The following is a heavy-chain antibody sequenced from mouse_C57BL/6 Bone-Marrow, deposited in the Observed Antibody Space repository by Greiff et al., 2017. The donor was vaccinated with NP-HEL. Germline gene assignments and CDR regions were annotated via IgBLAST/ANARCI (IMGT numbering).Heavy chain of an antibody. CDR3: ARRLDDGYYFDY. J-gene: IGHJ2*01. V-gene: IGHV5-17*01. D-gene: IGHD2-3*01. CDR1: GFTFSDYG. CDR2: ISSGSSTN. Sequence: EVKLMESGGGLVKPGGSLKLSCAASGFTFSDYGMHWVRQAPEQGLEWVAYISSGSSTNYYADTVKGRFTISRDNAKNTLFLQMTRLRSEDTVMYYCARRLDDGYYFDYWGQGTTLTVSS.